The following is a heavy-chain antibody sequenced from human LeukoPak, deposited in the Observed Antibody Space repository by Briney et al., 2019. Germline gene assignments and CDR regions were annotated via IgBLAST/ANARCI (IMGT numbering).Heavy chain of an antibody. CDR2: ISGSGGST. V-gene: IGHV3-23*01. CDR1: GFTFSSYA. J-gene: IGHJ4*02. CDR3: AKSSYYDASGYYREYYFDY. D-gene: IGHD3-22*01. Sequence: GGSLRLSCAASGFTFSSYAMSWVRQAPGKGLEWVSGISGSGGSTYYADSVKGRFTISRDNSKNTLYLQMNSLRAEDTAVYYCAKSSYYDASGYYREYYFDYWGQGTLVTVSS.